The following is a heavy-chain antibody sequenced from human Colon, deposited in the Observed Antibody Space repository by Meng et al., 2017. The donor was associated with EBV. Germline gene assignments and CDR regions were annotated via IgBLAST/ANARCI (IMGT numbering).Heavy chain of an antibody. CDR2: IYYSGST. Sequence: QVQLQQWGAGLLKPSQTLSLTCTFSGGSISSGNHYWSWIRQHPGKGLEYIGYIYYSGSTYYNPSLKSRVIISVDTSKNQFSLRLNSVTAADTAVYYCASLYGDSSVWYLDLWGRGTLVTVSS. J-gene: IGHJ2*01. CDR3: ASLYGDSSVWYLDL. D-gene: IGHD4-17*01. V-gene: IGHV4-31*03. CDR1: GGSISSGNHY.